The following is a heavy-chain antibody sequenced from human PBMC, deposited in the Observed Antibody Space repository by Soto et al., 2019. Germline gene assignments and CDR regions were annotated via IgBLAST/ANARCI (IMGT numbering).Heavy chain of an antibody. J-gene: IGHJ6*04. CDR2: ISAYNGNT. CDR1: GYSFTNYG. Sequence: QDQLAQSGVEVKKPGASAKVSCKATGYSFTNYGITWVRQAPGQAFEWMGWISAYNGNTNYAQKFRGRVTMTTDAFTSTAYLELRSLRSDDTAVYYCARDRGGVPPVAGNTHYYNIQGVWGKGTTVSVSS. CDR3: ARDRGGVPPVAGNTHYYNIQGV. D-gene: IGHD6-19*01. V-gene: IGHV1-18*01.